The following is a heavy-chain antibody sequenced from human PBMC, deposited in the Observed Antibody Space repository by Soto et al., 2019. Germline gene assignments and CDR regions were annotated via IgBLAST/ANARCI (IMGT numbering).Heavy chain of an antibody. CDR1: GFTFSSYS. CDR3: ARDNTYCSGGSCSDIYYYYYYYMDV. CDR2: ISSSSSTI. J-gene: IGHJ6*03. Sequence: GGSLRLSCAASGFTFSSYSMNWVRQAPGKGLEWVSYISSSSSTIYYADSVKGRFTISRDNAKNSLYLQMNSLRAEDTAVYYCARDNTYCSGGSCSDIYYYYYYYMDVWGKGTTVTVSS. D-gene: IGHD2-15*01. V-gene: IGHV3-48*01.